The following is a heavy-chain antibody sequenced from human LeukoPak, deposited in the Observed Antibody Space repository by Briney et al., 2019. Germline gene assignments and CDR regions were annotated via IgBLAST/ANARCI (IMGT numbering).Heavy chain of an antibody. Sequence: SVKVSCKASGYIFTSYVIHWVRQAPGQGLEWMGGIIPIFGTANYAQKFQGRVTITADESTSTAYMELSSLRSEDTAVYYCARGRDSSGYYFSIGYWGQGTLVTVSS. CDR1: GYIFTSYV. D-gene: IGHD3-22*01. CDR2: IIPIFGTA. V-gene: IGHV1-69*13. J-gene: IGHJ4*02. CDR3: ARGRDSSGYYFSIGY.